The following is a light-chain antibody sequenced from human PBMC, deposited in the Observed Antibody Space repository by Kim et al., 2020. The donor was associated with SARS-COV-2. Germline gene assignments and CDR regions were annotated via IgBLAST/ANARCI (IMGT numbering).Light chain of an antibody. Sequence: ASVGDRVTITCRASQSISSWLAWYQQNPGKAPDLLIYKASSLESGVPSRLSGSGSGTEFTLTISSLQPDDFATYYCQQYNYSPLTFGGGTKVDIK. CDR3: QQYNYSPLT. V-gene: IGKV1-5*03. J-gene: IGKJ4*01. CDR1: QSISSW. CDR2: KAS.